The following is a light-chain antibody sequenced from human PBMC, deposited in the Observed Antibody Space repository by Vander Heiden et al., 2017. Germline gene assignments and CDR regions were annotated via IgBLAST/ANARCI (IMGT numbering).Light chain of an antibody. V-gene: IGLV1-51*01. Sequence: QSVLTQPPSLSAPPAQKVTISCSGSSSNIGNNYVSWYQQFQGTTPKLLIYDNNKRPSGIPDRFSGSKSGTSATLGITGLQTGDEADYYCSTWDTSLSSVVFGGGTKVTVL. CDR3: STWDTSLSSVV. CDR1: SSNIGNNY. J-gene: IGLJ3*02. CDR2: DNN.